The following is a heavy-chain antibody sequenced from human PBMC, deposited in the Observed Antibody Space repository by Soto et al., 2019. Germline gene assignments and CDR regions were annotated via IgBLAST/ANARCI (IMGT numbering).Heavy chain of an antibody. CDR3: ARSYSGYDFSWWYFDY. D-gene: IGHD5-12*01. J-gene: IGHJ4*02. V-gene: IGHV4-59*08. Sequence: SETLSLTCTVSGGSISSYYRSWIRQPPGKGLEWIGYIYYSGSTNYNPSLKSRVTISVDTSKNQFSLKLSSVTAADTAVYYCARSYSGYDFSWWYFDYWGQGTLVTVSS. CDR2: IYYSGST. CDR1: GGSISSYY.